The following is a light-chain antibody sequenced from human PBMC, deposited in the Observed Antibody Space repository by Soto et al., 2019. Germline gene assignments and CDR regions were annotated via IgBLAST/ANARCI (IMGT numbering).Light chain of an antibody. CDR1: QSVLYSSNNKNY. J-gene: IGKJ3*01. Sequence: DIVMTQSPVSLAVSLGERATINCKSSQSVLYSSNNKNYLAWYQQKPGQPPKLLIYWASTREYGVPDRFSGSGSGTDFTLTFSSWQAEDVAVYYWQQYYSTPFFGAGTKVDIK. CDR3: QQYYSTPF. V-gene: IGKV4-1*01. CDR2: WAS.